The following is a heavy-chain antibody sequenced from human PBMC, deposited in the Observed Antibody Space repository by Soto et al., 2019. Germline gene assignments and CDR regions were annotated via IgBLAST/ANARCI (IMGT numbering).Heavy chain of an antibody. Sequence: SETLSLTCNFTVVSTSGSYWSCVRQSPGKGLEWIGYIHYSGTTTYSPSLRSRVTISLDPSESQFPLKLTSVTAADTAIYYCARESLGGWLMSLGRGSLVTVSS. V-gene: IGHV4-59*01. D-gene: IGHD5-12*01. CDR2: IHYSGTT. J-gene: IGHJ5*02. CDR3: ARESLGGWLMS. CDR1: VVSTSGSY.